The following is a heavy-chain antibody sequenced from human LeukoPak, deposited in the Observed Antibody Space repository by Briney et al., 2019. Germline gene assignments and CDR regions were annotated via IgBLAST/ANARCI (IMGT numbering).Heavy chain of an antibody. Sequence: SETLSLTCAVYGGSFSGYYWSWLRQPAGKEPEWIGRIYPLETTNYNPSLKSRVAISVDTSKNQFSLKLRSVTAADTAVYYCARSDSSGWYGGSWGQGTLVTVSS. CDR1: GGSFSGYY. CDR3: ARSDSSGWYGGS. J-gene: IGHJ5*02. V-gene: IGHV4-59*10. CDR2: IYPLETT. D-gene: IGHD6-19*01.